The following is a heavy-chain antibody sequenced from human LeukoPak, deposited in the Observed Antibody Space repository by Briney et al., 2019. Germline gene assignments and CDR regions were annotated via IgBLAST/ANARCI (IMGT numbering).Heavy chain of an antibody. V-gene: IGHV1-18*01. J-gene: IGHJ4*02. CDR3: ARDRSYYYDSSGYLDY. CDR1: GYTFTSYG. Sequence: ASVKVSCKASGYTFTSYGISWVRQAPGQGLEWMRWISAYNGNTNYAQKLQGRVTMTTDTSTSTAYMELRSLRSDDTAVYYCARDRSYYYDSSGYLDYWGQGTLVTVSS. D-gene: IGHD3-22*01. CDR2: ISAYNGNT.